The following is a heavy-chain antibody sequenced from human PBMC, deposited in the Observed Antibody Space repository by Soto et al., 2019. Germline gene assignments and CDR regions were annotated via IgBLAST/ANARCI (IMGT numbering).Heavy chain of an antibody. Sequence: GGSLRLSCAASGFTFSSYAMSWVRQAPGKGLEWVSAISGSGGSKYYADSVKGRFTISRDNSKNTVYLQMNSLRAEDTALYYCAKDVGSGWAGGLVFDIWGQGTMVTVSS. J-gene: IGHJ3*02. CDR1: GFTFSSYA. D-gene: IGHD6-19*01. CDR3: AKDVGSGWAGGLVFDI. V-gene: IGHV3-23*01. CDR2: ISGSGGSK.